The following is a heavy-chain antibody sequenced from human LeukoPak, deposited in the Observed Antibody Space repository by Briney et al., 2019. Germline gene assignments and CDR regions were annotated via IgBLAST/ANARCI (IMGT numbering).Heavy chain of an antibody. CDR3: ARDRGTVTHRGVGYFDY. V-gene: IGHV3-48*04. D-gene: IGHD4-17*01. J-gene: IGHJ4*02. CDR2: ISSSGSTI. Sequence: GGSLRLSCAASGFTFSSYWMHWVRQAPGKGLEWVSYISSSGSTIYYADSVKGRFTISRDNAKNSLYLQMNSLRAEDTAVYYCARDRGTVTHRGVGYFDYWGQGTLVTVSS. CDR1: GFTFSSYW.